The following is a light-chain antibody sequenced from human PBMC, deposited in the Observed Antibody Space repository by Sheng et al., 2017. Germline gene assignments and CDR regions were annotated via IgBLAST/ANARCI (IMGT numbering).Light chain of an antibody. Sequence: ETVMTQSPATLSVSPGDGATLSCRASQSISSNLACTSRNLARLPGSSSLVRPAGALVSPARFIGSGSGTEFTLTISSLQSEDFAVYYCQQYNDWPMYTFGQGTKLEIK. CDR3: QQYNDWPMYT. CDR2: VRP. CDR1: QSISSN. V-gene: IGKV3-15*01. J-gene: IGKJ2*01.